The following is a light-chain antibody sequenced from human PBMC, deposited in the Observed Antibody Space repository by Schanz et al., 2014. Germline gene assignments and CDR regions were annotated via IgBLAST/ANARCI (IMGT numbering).Light chain of an antibody. V-gene: IGLV2-14*03. Sequence: QSALTQPASVSGSPGQSITISCTGTGSDVGGSNYVSWYQQHPGKAPKLIIYGVTNRPSGVSTRFSGSKSGNTASLTISGPQAEDEGDYYCCSSVSSTTPYVFGVGTKLPVL. J-gene: IGLJ1*01. CDR2: GVT. CDR1: GSDVGGSNY. CDR3: CSSVSSTTPYV.